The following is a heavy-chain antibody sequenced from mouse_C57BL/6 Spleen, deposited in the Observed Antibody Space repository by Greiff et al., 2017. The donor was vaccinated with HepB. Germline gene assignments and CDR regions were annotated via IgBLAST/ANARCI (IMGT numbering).Heavy chain of an antibody. CDR2: IWGDGST. J-gene: IGHJ1*03. CDR3: AKQVVTRGDWYFDV. D-gene: IGHD2-2*01. V-gene: IGHV2-3*01. CDR1: GFSLTSYG. Sequence: VKLQESGPGLVAPSQSLSITCTVSGFSLTSYGVSWVRQPPGKGLEWLGVIWGDGSTNNHSALISRLSISKDNSKSQVYLKLNSLQTDDTATYYCAKQVVTRGDWYFDVWGTGTTVTVSS.